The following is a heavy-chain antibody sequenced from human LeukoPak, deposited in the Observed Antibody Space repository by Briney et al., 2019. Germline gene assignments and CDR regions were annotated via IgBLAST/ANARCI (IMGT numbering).Heavy chain of an antibody. D-gene: IGHD1-26*01. CDR3: ARDPYSGSYGADYYYYMDV. Sequence: GGSLRLSCAASGFTFSSYWMHWVRQAPGKGLVWVSRINSDGSRTSYADSVKGRFTISRDNAKNTLYLQMNSLRAEDTAVYYCARDPYSGSYGADYYYYMDVWGKGTTVTISS. V-gene: IGHV3-74*01. CDR2: INSDGSRT. CDR1: GFTFSSYW. J-gene: IGHJ6*03.